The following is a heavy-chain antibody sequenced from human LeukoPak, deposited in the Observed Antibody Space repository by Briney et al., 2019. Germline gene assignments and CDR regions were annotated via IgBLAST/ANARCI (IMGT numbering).Heavy chain of an antibody. J-gene: IGHJ6*02. CDR2: ISWNSGSI. V-gene: IGHV3-9*01. CDR1: GFTFDDYA. D-gene: IGHD3-16*01. CDR3: ARDQNNMITYPTLYYYYGMDV. Sequence: HPGGSLRLSCAASGFTFDDYAMHWVRQAPGKGLEWVSGISWNSGSIGYADSVKGRFTISRDNAKNSLYLQMNSLRAEDTAVYYCARDQNNMITYPTLYYYYGMDVWGQGTTVTVSS.